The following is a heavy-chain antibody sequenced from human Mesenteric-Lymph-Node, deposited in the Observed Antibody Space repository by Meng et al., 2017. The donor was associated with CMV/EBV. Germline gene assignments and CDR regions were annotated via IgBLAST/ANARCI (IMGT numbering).Heavy chain of an antibody. V-gene: IGHV3-9*01. Sequence: GGSLRLSCAASGFIFDDYAMHWVRQAPGEGLEWVAGINWNSGDVGYGEFVKGRFIISRDNAKNSLYLQMNSLRAEDTAVYYCARPHYDRHFDYWGQGTLVTVSS. CDR3: ARPHYDRHFDY. CDR2: INWNSGDV. D-gene: IGHD3-3*01. CDR1: GFIFDDYA. J-gene: IGHJ4*02.